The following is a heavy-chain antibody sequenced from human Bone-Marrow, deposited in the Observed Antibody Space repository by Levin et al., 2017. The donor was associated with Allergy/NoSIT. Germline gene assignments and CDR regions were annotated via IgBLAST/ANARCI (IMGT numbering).Heavy chain of an antibody. V-gene: IGHV1-69*01. Sequence: LGESLKISCKASGGTFSSHGIAWVRQAPGQGLEWMGGIIPIFGPPNYAQKFQGRVTISADESTNTAYMELSSLRSDDTAVFYCARLTGDCSGGACLSRYFYYYMDVWGKGTTVTVSS. CDR3: ARLTGDCSGGACLSRYFYYYMDV. J-gene: IGHJ6*03. D-gene: IGHD2-15*01. CDR1: GGTFSSHG. CDR2: IIPIFGPP.